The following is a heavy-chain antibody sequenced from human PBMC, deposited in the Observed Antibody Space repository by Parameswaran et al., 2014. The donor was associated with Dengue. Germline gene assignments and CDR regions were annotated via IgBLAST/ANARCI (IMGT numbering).Heavy chain of an antibody. CDR3: ARHRPLSVEMATIKGVMDV. CDR2: IYPGDSDT. D-gene: IGHD5-24*01. Sequence: VRQMPGKGLEWMGIIYPGDSDTRYSPSFQGQVTISADKSISTAYLQWSSLKASDTAMYYCARHRPLSVEMATIKGVMDVWGQGTTVTVSS. J-gene: IGHJ6*02. V-gene: IGHV5-51*01.